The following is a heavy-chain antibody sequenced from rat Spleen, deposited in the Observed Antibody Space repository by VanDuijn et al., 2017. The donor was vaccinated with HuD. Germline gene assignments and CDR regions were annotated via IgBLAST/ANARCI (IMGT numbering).Heavy chain of an antibody. V-gene: IGHV5-22*01. CDR3: AKRDYDGYYPFAY. J-gene: IGHJ3*01. Sequence: EVQLVESGGGLVQPGRSMKLYCAASGFTFSNYDMAWVRQDPTKGLDGVASISYEGLTTYYRDFVNVRFTISRDNSENTVYLQMNSLRSEDTATYYCAKRDYDGYYPFAYWGQGTLVTVSS. CDR1: GFTFSNYD. D-gene: IGHD1-12*03. CDR2: ISYEGLTT.